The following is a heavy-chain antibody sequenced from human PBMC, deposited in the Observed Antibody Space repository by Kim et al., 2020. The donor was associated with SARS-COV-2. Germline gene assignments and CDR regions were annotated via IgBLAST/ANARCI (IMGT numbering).Heavy chain of an antibody. V-gene: IGHV4-31*03. D-gene: IGHD3-10*01. CDR3: AREVENGSGSYYTPLYYCGMDV. Sequence: SETLSLTCTVSGGSISSGGYYWSWIRQHPGKGLEWIGYIYYSGSTYYNPSLKSRVTISVDTSKNQFSLKLSSVTAADTAVYYCAREVENGSGSYYTPLYYCGMDVWGQGTTVTVSS. CDR1: GGSISSGGYY. J-gene: IGHJ6*02. CDR2: IYYSGST.